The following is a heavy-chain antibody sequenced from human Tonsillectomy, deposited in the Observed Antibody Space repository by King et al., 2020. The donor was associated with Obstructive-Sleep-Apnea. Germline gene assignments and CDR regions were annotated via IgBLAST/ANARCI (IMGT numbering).Heavy chain of an antibody. CDR1: GFTFSYYG. CDR2: IRYDGSNK. D-gene: IGHD3-10*01. CDR3: AGSGSYYGIFDY. V-gene: IGHV3-30*02. Sequence: VQLVESGGGVVQPGESLRLSCAASGFTFSYYGMHWVRQAPGKGLEWVAFIRYDGSNKYYADSVKGRFTISRDNSKNTLYLQMKSLRAEDTAVYYCAGSGSYYGIFDYWGKGTLVTVSS. J-gene: IGHJ4*02.